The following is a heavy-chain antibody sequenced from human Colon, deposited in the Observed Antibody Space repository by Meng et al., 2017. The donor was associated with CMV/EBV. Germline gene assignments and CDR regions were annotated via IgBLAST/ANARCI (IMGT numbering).Heavy chain of an antibody. D-gene: IGHD2-21*02. V-gene: IGHV3-23*03. J-gene: IGHJ4*02. CDR2: IYGGGSTK. Sequence: GGSLRLSCSASGFVFRGYSMNWVRLAPGKGLEWVSIIYGGGSTKIYADSVKGRFTISRDDSKNVLYLQMDSLRVEDTALYFCAKDTVPDSRFNFDHWGRGTLVTVSS. CDR1: GFVFRGYS. CDR3: AKDTVPDSRFNFDH.